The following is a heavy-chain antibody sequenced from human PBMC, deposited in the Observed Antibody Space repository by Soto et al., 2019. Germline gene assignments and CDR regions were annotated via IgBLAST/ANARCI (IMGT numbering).Heavy chain of an antibody. V-gene: IGHV3-48*03. D-gene: IGHD4-17*01. CDR3: ARDGTTGTTNYHYAMDV. Sequence: GGSLRLSCAASGFTFSDYALHWVRQAPGKGLEWVSYININSGTIHYADSVKGRFTISRDNAKNSLYLQMDSLRAEDTAVYFCARDGTTGTTNYHYAMDVWGQGTTVTVSS. CDR2: ININSGTI. J-gene: IGHJ6*02. CDR1: GFTFSDYA.